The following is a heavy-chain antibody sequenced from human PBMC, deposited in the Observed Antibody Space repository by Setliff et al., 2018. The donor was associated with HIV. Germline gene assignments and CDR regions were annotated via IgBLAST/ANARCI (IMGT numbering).Heavy chain of an antibody. CDR1: GGSISSSNW. CDR2: IYHSGTA. D-gene: IGHD2-21*01. J-gene: IGHJ4*02. V-gene: IGHV4-4*02. CDR3: ARGKRFRFPFDS. Sequence: SETLSLTCAVSGGSISSSNWWSWVRQPPGKGLEWIGEIYHSGTANYNSSLKSRIPMSVDPSKNQFSLKLTSRIAADTALYYCARGKRFRFPFDSWGQGVLVTVS.